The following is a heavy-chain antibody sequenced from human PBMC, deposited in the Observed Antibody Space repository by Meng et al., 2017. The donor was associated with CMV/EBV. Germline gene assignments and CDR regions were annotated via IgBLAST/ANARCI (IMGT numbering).Heavy chain of an antibody. V-gene: IGHV4-34*01. Sequence: SETLSLTCAVYGGSFSGYYWSWIRQPPGKGLEWIGEINHSGSTNYNPSLKSRVTISVDTSKNQFSLKLSSVTAADTAVYYCARGGPITIFGVAINWFDPWGQGT. CDR1: GGSFSGYY. D-gene: IGHD3-3*01. CDR2: INHSGST. J-gene: IGHJ5*02. CDR3: ARGGPITIFGVAINWFDP.